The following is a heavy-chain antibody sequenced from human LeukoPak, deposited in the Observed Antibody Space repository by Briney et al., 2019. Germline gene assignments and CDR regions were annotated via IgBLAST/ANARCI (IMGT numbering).Heavy chain of an antibody. D-gene: IGHD3-22*01. Sequence: GGSLRLSCAASGFTFSNAWMSWVRQAPGKGLEWVGRIKSKTDGGTTDYAAPVKGRFTISRDDSKNTLYLQMNSLKTEDTAVYYCTTDPYDSSGYYQIDYWGQGTLVTVSS. J-gene: IGHJ4*02. CDR2: IKSKTDGGTT. CDR3: TTDPYDSSGYYQIDY. CDR1: GFTFSNAW. V-gene: IGHV3-15*01.